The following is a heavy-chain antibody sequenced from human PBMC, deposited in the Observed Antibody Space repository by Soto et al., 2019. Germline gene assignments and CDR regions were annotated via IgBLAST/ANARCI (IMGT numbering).Heavy chain of an antibody. Sequence: EVQLLESGGGLVQPGGSLRLSCAASGFTFSSYAMSWVRQAPGKGLEWVSAISGSGGSTYYADSVKGRFTISSDNSKNTLYLQMNSLRAEDTAVYYCAKVVGLGYCSGGSCYLGAFDIWGQGTMVTVSS. CDR2: ISGSGGST. CDR3: AKVVGLGYCSGGSCYLGAFDI. J-gene: IGHJ3*02. D-gene: IGHD2-15*01. V-gene: IGHV3-23*01. CDR1: GFTFSSYA.